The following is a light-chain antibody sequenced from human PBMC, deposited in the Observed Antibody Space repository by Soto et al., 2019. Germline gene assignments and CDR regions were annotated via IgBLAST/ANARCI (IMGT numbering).Light chain of an antibody. CDR3: QQYGSSIT. CDR1: QSVSSSY. V-gene: IGKV3-20*01. CDR2: GAS. Sequence: EIVLTQSPGTLSLSPGERATLSCRASQSVSSSYLAWYQQKPGQAPRLLIYGASSRATGIPDRFSGSGSGTDFTLTISRLEPEDFAVYYCQQYGSSITVGGGTKVDIK. J-gene: IGKJ4*01.